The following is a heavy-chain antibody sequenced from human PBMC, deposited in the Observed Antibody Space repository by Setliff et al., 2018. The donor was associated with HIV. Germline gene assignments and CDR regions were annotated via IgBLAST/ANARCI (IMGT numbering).Heavy chain of an antibody. D-gene: IGHD5-12*01. CDR3: ARGSKRWLQFDFFDY. CDR1: GGTFNNYA. Sequence: GASVKVSCKASGGTFNNYAITRVHQLGQSLEWMGWINVGNGNTRYSREFEGRVTITRDTSASTVHLELTSLRSEDMAVYYCARGSKRWLQFDFFDYWGQGTLVTVSS. J-gene: IGHJ4*02. CDR2: INVGNGNT. V-gene: IGHV1-3*03.